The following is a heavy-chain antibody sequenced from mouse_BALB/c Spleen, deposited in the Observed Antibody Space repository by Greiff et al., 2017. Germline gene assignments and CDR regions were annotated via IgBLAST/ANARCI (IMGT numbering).Heavy chain of an antibody. V-gene: IGHV1-54*01. CDR1: GYAFTNYL. D-gene: IGHD2-14*01. J-gene: IGHJ3*01. CDR2: INPGSGST. CDR3: TREDYRYDWFAY. Sequence: VQLQQSGAELVRPGTSVKVSCKASGYAFTNYLIEWVKQRPGQGLEWIGVINPGSGSTNYDEKFKSKATLTVDTSSSTAYMQLSSLTSEDSAVYYCTREDYRYDWFAYWGQGTLVTVSA.